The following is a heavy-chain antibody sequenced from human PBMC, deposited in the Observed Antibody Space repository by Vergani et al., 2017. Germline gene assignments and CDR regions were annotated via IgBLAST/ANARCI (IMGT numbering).Heavy chain of an antibody. CDR2: INPSGGST. D-gene: IGHD3-3*01. CDR1: GGTFSSYT. Sequence: QVQLVQSGAEVKKPGSSVKVSCKASGGTFSSYTTSWVRQAPGQGLEWMGIINPSGGSTSYAQKFQGRVTMTRDTSTSTVYMELSSLRSEDTAVYYCASCLRFLEWPDVWSQGTTVTVSS. J-gene: IGHJ6*02. CDR3: ASCLRFLEWPDV. V-gene: IGHV1-46*03.